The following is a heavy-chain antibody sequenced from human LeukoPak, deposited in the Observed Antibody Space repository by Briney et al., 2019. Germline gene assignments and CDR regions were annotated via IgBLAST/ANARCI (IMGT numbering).Heavy chain of an antibody. Sequence: WGSVTVSCKASGYTFTSYGISWVRQAPGQGLEWMGWISAYNGNTNYAQKLQGRVTMTTDTSTSTAYMELRSLRSDDTAVYYCARAPGPYYYDSSGYYYVGDQVPVPADYWGQGTLVTVSS. CDR3: ARAPGPYYYDSSGYYYVGDQVPVPADY. CDR1: GYTFTSYG. V-gene: IGHV1-18*01. J-gene: IGHJ4*02. D-gene: IGHD3-22*01. CDR2: ISAYNGNT.